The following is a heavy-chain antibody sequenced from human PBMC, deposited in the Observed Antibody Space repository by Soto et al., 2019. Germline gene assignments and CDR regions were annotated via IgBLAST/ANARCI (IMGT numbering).Heavy chain of an antibody. Sequence: QVQLQESGPGLVKPSQTLSLTCSVSGGSISSIDYFWSWIRQPPGKGLEWFGFIYHTGSTYYNPSLSSLVTIAIDTSKSQFSMKLNSVTATDTAVYYCARVMAAMQNWLDPWCQGTLVTVSP. D-gene: IGHD2-2*01. CDR3: ARVMAAMQNWLDP. CDR2: IYHTGST. CDR1: GGSISSIDYF. J-gene: IGHJ5*02. V-gene: IGHV4-30-4*01.